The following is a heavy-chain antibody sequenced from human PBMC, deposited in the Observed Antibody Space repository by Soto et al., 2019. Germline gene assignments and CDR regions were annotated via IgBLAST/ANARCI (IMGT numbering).Heavy chain of an antibody. Sequence: GGPLRLSCTVSGVNISNYWGSWVRQTTGKGLEWVANIKQDGSEKYYVDSVKGRFTISRDNAKNSLYLQMNSLRAEDTAVYYCAGEDVVVVAITNWFVPWGQGTLVSVSS. CDR3: AGEDVVVVAITNWFVP. J-gene: IGHJ5*02. V-gene: IGHV3-7*01. CDR2: IKQDGSEK. D-gene: IGHD2-15*01. CDR1: GVNISNYW.